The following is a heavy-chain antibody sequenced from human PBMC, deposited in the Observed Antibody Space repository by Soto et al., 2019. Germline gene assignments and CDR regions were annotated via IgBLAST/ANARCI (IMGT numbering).Heavy chain of an antibody. CDR1: GFTFSSYA. J-gene: IGHJ3*02. CDR2: ISYDGSNK. D-gene: IGHD3-3*01. V-gene: IGHV3-30*04. Sequence: GESLKISCAASGFTFSSYAMHWVRQAPGKGLEWVAVISYDGSNKYYADSVKGRFTISRDNSKNTLYLQMNSLRAENTAVYYCARDGVEDAFDIWGQGTMVTVSS. CDR3: ARDGVEDAFDI.